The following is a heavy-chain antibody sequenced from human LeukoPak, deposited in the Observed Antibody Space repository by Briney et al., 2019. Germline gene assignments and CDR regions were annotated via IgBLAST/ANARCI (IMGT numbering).Heavy chain of an antibody. J-gene: IGHJ5*02. CDR2: IYYSGST. D-gene: IGHD5-18*01. CDR1: GGSISNSDYY. Sequence: SETLSLTCTVSGGSISNSDYYWGWIRQPPGKGLEWIGSIYYSGSTYYNPSLKSRVTISVDTSKNQFSLKLSSVTAADTAVYYCARRPSLWLLRARFDPWGQGTLVTVSS. V-gene: IGHV4-39*07. CDR3: ARRPSLWLLRARFDP.